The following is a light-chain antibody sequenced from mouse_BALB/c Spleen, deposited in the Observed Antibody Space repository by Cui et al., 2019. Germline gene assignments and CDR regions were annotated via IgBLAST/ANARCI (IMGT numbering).Light chain of an antibody. CDR3: QKYYSYT. Sequence: DIVLSPSPSSLALSLRAKVTRGCKTSKSLLYSSNQKNYLAWYQQKPGQSPKLLIYWASTRESGVPDRFTGSGSGTDFTLTISSVKAEDLAVYYCQKYYSYTFGAGTKLELK. J-gene: IGKJ5*01. V-gene: IGKV8-30*01. CDR1: KSLLYSSNQKNY. CDR2: WAS.